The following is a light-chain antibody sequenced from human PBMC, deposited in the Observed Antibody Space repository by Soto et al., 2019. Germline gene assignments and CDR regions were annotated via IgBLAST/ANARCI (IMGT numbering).Light chain of an antibody. CDR1: QSISDW. V-gene: IGKV1-5*01. CDR3: QQHNSSPWT. J-gene: IGKJ1*01. Sequence: DIQMTHSPSTLSGSFGDRVAITCRASQSISDWLAWFQQKPGKAPKLMIYDASSLESGVPSRFSGSGSGTEFTLTINSLQPEDFATYYCQQHNSSPWTFGQGTKVDIK. CDR2: DAS.